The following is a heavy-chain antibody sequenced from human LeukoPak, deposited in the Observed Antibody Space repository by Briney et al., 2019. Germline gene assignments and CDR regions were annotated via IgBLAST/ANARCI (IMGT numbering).Heavy chain of an antibody. J-gene: IGHJ4*02. CDR2: IDWDDDE. CDR1: GFSLSTSGMS. Sequence: SGPTLVNPTQTLTLTCTFSGFSLSTSGMSVSWIRQPPGKALEWLVLIDWDDDEYYSTSLKTRLTISKDTSKNRVVLTMTNMDPVDTATYHCARTRYVAAAVNYYFDYWGQGTLVTVSS. V-gene: IGHV2-70*01. CDR3: ARTRYVAAAVNYYFDY. D-gene: IGHD6-13*01.